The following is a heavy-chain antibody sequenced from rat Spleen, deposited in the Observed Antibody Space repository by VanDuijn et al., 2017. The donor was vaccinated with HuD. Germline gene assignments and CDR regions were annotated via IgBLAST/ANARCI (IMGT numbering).Heavy chain of an antibody. CDR3: TTPPADYYVMDA. J-gene: IGHJ4*01. Sequence: EVQVVESGGGIVQPGRSMKLSCAASGFTFSNYDMVWVRQAPTKGLKWVASISYDGSTPYYRDSVKGRFTISRDNAKSTLYLQMDSLRSEDTATYYCTTPPADYYVMDAWGQGASVTVSS. V-gene: IGHV5-7*01. CDR2: ISYDGSTP. CDR1: GFTFSNYD.